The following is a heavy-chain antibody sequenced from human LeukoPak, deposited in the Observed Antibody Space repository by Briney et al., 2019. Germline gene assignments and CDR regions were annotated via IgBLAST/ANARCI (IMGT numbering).Heavy chain of an antibody. D-gene: IGHD5-24*01. V-gene: IGHV4-59*08. CDR2: IYYSGRT. CDR1: GGSISSSY. J-gene: IGHJ4*02. Sequence: PSETLSLTCTVSGGSISSSYWSWIRQPPGKGLEWIGYIYYSGRTNYNPSLKSRVTISVDTFKNQFSLKLSSVTAADTAVYYCASAKDGYSYYFDYWGQGTLVTVSS. CDR3: ASAKDGYSYYFDY.